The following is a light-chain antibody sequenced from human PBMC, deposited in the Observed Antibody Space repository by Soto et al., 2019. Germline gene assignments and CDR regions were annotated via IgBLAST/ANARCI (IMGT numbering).Light chain of an antibody. J-gene: IGLJ1*01. Sequence: QSVLTQPRSVSGSPGQSVTISCTGTSSDVGGYTYVSWYQQLPDKAPKLMIYDVSKRPSGVPDRFSGSKSGNTASLTISGLQAEDEADYYCYSYAGSYTFAVFGTGTKLTVL. V-gene: IGLV2-11*01. CDR1: SSDVGGYTY. CDR3: YSYAGSYTFAV. CDR2: DVS.